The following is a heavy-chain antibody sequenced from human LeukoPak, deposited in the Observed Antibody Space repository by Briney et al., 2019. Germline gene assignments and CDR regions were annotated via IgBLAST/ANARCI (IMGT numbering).Heavy chain of an antibody. CDR2: IVVGSGNT. CDR1: GFTFTSSA. V-gene: IGHV1-58*02. D-gene: IGHD3-10*01. CDR3: AAVSGGSGTKGMGADY. Sequence: SVKVSCKASGFTFTSSAMQWVRQARGQRLEWIGWIVVGSGNTNYAQKFQERVTITRDMSTSTAYMELSSLRSEDTAVYYCAAVSGGSGTKGMGADYWGQGTLVTVSS. J-gene: IGHJ4*02.